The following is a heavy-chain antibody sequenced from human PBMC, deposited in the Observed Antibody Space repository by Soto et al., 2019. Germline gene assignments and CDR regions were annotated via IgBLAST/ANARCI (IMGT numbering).Heavy chain of an antibody. CDR2: IYYSGST. Sequence: PSETLSLTCTVSGGSISSYYWSWIRQPPGKGLEWIGYIYYSGSTNYNPSLKSRVTISVDTSKNQFSLKLSSVTAADTAVYYCASALGVPAAYGVGSAFDIWGQGTMVTVSS. CDR3: ASALGVPAAYGVGSAFDI. V-gene: IGHV4-59*01. D-gene: IGHD2-2*01. CDR1: GGSISSYY. J-gene: IGHJ3*02.